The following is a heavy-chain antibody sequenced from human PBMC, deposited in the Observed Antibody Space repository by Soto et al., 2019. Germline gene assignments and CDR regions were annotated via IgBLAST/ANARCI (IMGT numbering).Heavy chain of an antibody. CDR2: TYYRSTWHY. J-gene: IGHJ4*02. CDR3: ARDGMLGYDLHFAS. D-gene: IGHD5-12*01. CDR1: GDGVSSDTGA. V-gene: IGHV6-1*01. Sequence: SQSLSLTCAILGDGVSSDTGAWNWIRQSPSRGLEWLGRTYYRSTWHYDYAVSVSGRITINPDTSKNHFSLQLTSVTPEDTAMYYCARDGMLGYDLHFASWGQRTLVTVSS.